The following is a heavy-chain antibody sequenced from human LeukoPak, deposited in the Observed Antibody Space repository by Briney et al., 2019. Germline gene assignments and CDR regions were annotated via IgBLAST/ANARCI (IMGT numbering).Heavy chain of an antibody. CDR2: IKEDGSEK. V-gene: IGHV3-7*03. J-gene: IGHJ6*02. CDR1: GFIFSSYW. D-gene: IGHD3-16*01. Sequence: GGSLRLSCAASGFIFSSYWMSWVRQAPGKGLEWVANIKEDGSEKYYVDSVKGRFTISRDNAKNSLYLQMSNLRAEDTAVYFCARGGGLDVWGQGATVTVSS. CDR3: ARGGGLDV.